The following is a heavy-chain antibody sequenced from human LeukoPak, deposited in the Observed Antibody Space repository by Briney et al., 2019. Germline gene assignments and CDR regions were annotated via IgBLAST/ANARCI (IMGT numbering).Heavy chain of an antibody. CDR3: AKLVVVIAIPYYFDY. Sequence: PGRSLRLSCAASGFTFSSYGMHWVRQAPGKGLEWVAVIWYDGSNKYYADSVKGRFTISRDNSKNTLYLQMNSLRAEDTAVYYCAKLVVVIAIPYYFDYWGQGTLVTVSS. CDR1: GFTFSSYG. J-gene: IGHJ4*02. V-gene: IGHV3-33*06. CDR2: IWYDGSNK. D-gene: IGHD2-21*01.